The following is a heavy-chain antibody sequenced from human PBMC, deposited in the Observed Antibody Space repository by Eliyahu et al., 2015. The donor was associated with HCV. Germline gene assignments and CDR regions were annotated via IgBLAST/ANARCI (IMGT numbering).Heavy chain of an antibody. CDR3: ARGPRRFFIAAAVLRNFDL. Sequence: IRQPPGKGLEWIGEINHSGSTNYNPSLKSRVTISVDTSKNQFSLKLSSVTAADTAVYYCARGPRRFFIAAAVLRNFDLWGRGTLVTVSS. CDR2: INHSGST. V-gene: IGHV4-34*01. D-gene: IGHD6-13*01. J-gene: IGHJ2*01.